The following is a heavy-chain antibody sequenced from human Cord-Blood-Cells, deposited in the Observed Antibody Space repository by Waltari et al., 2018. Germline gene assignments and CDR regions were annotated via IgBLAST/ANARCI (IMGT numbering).Heavy chain of an antibody. J-gene: IGHJ4*02. CDR1: GFTFSSYA. Sequence: EVQLLESGGGLVQPGGSLRLSFAASGFTFSSYAMSWVRQAPGKGRVWGSAISGSGGSTYYADSVKGRFTISRDNSKNTLYLQMNSLRAEDTAVYYCAKTAWASYYFDYWGQGTLVTVSS. CDR3: AKTAWASYYFDY. D-gene: IGHD5-18*01. V-gene: IGHV3-23*01. CDR2: ISGSGGST.